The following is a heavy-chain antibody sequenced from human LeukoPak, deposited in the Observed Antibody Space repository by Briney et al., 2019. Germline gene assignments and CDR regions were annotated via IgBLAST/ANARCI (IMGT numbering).Heavy chain of an antibody. CDR2: MNPSGST. D-gene: IGHD3-22*01. Sequence: SETLSLTCAVYGGSFSGYYWTWLRQTPEKGLEWIGEMNPSGSTKYNPSLKSRVTISVDTSKNQFSLELSSVTAADTAVYYCARGRQDVTMIVVVMTAVSYYLDVWGKGTTVTVS. V-gene: IGHV4-34*01. CDR3: ARGRQDVTMIVVVMTAVSYYLDV. CDR1: GGSFSGYY. J-gene: IGHJ6*03.